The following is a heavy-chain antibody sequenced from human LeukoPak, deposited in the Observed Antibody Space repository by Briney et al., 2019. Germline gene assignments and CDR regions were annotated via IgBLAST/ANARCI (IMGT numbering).Heavy chain of an antibody. CDR1: GYTFTGYY. J-gene: IGHJ5*02. V-gene: IGHV1-2*02. CDR2: INPNSGGT. CDR3: ARENAFNWFDP. Sequence: ASVKVSCKASGYTFTGYYMHWVRQAPGQGLEWMGWINPNSGGTNYAQKFQGRVTMTRDTSISTAYMELSRLRSDDTGVYDCARENAFNWFDPWGQGTLVTVSS. D-gene: IGHD3-16*01.